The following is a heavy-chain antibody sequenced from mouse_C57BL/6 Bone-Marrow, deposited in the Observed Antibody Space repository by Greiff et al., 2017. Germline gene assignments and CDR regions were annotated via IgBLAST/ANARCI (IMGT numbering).Heavy chain of an antibody. J-gene: IGHJ4*01. CDR2: IYPGSGNT. D-gene: IGHD3-2*02. Sequence: VQLQQSGPELVKPGASVKISCKASGYSFTSYYIHWVKQRPGQGLEWIGWIYPGSGNTKYNEKFKGKATLTADTSSSTAYMQLSSLTSEDSAVYYCARGGRSRLLYYYAMDYWGQGTSVTVSS. V-gene: IGHV1-66*01. CDR1: GYSFTSYY. CDR3: ARGGRSRLLYYYAMDY.